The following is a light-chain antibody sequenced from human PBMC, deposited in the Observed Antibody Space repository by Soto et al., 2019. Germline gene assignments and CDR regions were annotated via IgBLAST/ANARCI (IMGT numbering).Light chain of an antibody. CDR1: SSDVGGYNY. J-gene: IGLJ1*01. CDR3: SSYTSSSLYV. V-gene: IGLV2-14*01. CDR2: EVS. Sequence: QSALTQPASVSGSPGQSITISCTGTSSDVGGYNYVSWYQQQAGKAPKLIIHEVSNRPSGVSNRFSGSKSGNTASLTISGLQAEDEADYYCSSYTSSSLYVFGTGTKVTV.